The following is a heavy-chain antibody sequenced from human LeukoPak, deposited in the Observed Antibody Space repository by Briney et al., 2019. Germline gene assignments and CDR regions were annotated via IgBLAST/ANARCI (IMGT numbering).Heavy chain of an antibody. D-gene: IGHD3-16*02. V-gene: IGHV3-66*01. Sequence: GGSLRLSCAASGFTVSSNYMSWVRQAPGKGLEWVSVIYSGGSTYYADSVKGRFTIPRDNSKNTLYLQMNSLRAEDTAVYYCARSPLDSPYYDYVWGSYRPYYYGMDVWGQGTTVTVSS. CDR1: GFTVSSNY. CDR2: IYSGGST. J-gene: IGHJ6*02. CDR3: ARSPLDSPYYDYVWGSYRPYYYGMDV.